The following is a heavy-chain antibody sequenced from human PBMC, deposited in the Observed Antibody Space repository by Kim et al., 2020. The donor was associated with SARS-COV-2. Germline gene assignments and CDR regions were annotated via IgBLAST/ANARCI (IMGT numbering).Heavy chain of an antibody. V-gene: IGHV3-21*01. D-gene: IGHD2-15*01. CDR2: ISSSSSYI. CDR1: GFTFSSYS. Sequence: GGSLRLSCAASGFTFSSYSMNWVRQAPGKGLEWVSSISSSSSYIYYADSVKGRFTISRDNAKNSLYLQMNSLRAEDTAVYYCARSLCSGGSCYPYYFDYWGQGTRVTVSS. J-gene: IGHJ4*02. CDR3: ARSLCSGGSCYPYYFDY.